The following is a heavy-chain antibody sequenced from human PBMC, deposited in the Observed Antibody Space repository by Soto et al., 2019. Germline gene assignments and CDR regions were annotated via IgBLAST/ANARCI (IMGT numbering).Heavy chain of an antibody. Sequence: QVQLVQSGAEVKKPGSSVKVSCKASGGTFSSYTISWVRQAPGQGLEWMGSIIPILGIANYAQKFQGRVTITADKSTSTAYRELSSLRSEDTAVYYCARDPSAGDSAGYWGQGTLVTVSS. D-gene: IGHD2-21*01. CDR1: GGTFSSYT. J-gene: IGHJ4*02. CDR3: ARDPSAGDSAGY. V-gene: IGHV1-69*08. CDR2: IIPILGIA.